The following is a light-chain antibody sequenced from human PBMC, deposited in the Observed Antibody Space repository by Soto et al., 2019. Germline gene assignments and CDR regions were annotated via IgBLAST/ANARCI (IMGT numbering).Light chain of an antibody. CDR1: QSVSSSH. V-gene: IGKV3-20*01. Sequence: EIVLTQSPGTLSLSPGERATLSCRASQSVSSSHLAWYQQNPGQAPRLLIYSATSRATGIPDRFSGSGSGTDFTLTFSRLEPEDFAVYYCQQYATSAGTFGQGTKVEIK. CDR2: SAT. CDR3: QQYATSAGT. J-gene: IGKJ1*01.